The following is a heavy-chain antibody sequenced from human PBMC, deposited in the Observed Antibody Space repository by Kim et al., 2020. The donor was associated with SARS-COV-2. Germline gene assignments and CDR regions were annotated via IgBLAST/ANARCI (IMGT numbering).Heavy chain of an antibody. D-gene: IGHD3-10*01. Sequence: GGSLRLSCAASGFTFGDYAMHWVRQAPGKGLEWVSGISWNSGSIGYADSVKGRFTISRDNAKNSLYLQMNSLRAEDTALYYCAKDRWFGESRYDAFDIWGQGTMVTVSS. CDR2: ISWNSGSI. J-gene: IGHJ3*02. V-gene: IGHV3-9*01. CDR1: GFTFGDYA. CDR3: AKDRWFGESRYDAFDI.